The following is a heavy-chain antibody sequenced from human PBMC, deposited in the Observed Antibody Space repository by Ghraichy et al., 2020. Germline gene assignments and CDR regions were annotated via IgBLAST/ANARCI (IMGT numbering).Heavy chain of an antibody. Sequence: GGSLRLYCAASGFTFNYYRMHWVRQAPGKGLVWVSRIDGDGSSTTYADSVKGRFSISRDNAKNTLYLQMNSLRAEDTAVYYCARAGSADDFWPGDYWGQGTLVTVSS. J-gene: IGHJ4*02. CDR1: GFTFNYYR. CDR2: IDGDGSST. CDR3: ARAGSADDFWPGDY. V-gene: IGHV3-74*01. D-gene: IGHD3-3*01.